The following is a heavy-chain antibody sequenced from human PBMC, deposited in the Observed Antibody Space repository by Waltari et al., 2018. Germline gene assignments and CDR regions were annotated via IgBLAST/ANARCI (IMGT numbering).Heavy chain of an antibody. CDR1: GESSLGYC. D-gene: IGHD2-21*01. CDR2: IHHSGST. Sequence: QVQLHQWGAGQLKPSETLSLTCAVPGESSLGYCWGWIRQSPGKGLEWLGAIHHSGSTNYNPALASRVSLSVDTTKKQFSLRLTSVTAADAAVYYCARYGEVPPNYFFDYWGRGTLVTVSS. CDR3: ARYGEVPPNYFFDY. V-gene: IGHV4-34*01. J-gene: IGHJ4*01.